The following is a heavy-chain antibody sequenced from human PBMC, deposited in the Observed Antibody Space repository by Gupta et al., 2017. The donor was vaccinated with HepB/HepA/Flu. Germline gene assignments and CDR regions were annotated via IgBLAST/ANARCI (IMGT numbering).Heavy chain of an antibody. CDR1: GGSISSYY. CDR2: IYTSGST. J-gene: IGHJ6*03. V-gene: IGHV4-4*07. D-gene: IGHD5-18*01. CDR3: ARVGGGYRYHYYYMDV. Sequence: QVQLQESGPGLVKPSETLSLTCTVSGGSISSYYWSWIRQPAGKGLEWIGRIYTSGSTNYNPSLKSRVTMSVDTSKNQCSLKLSSVTAADTAVYYCARVGGGYRYHYYYMDVWGKGTTVTVSS.